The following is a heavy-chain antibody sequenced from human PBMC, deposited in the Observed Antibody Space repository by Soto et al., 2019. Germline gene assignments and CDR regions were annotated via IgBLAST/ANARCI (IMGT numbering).Heavy chain of an antibody. V-gene: IGHV4-61*01. D-gene: IGHD3-3*01. CDR1: GGSFKSGSYS. CDR3: ARDFAYFDS. J-gene: IGHJ4*02. Sequence: QVQLQESGPGLVKPSETLSLTCTVSGGSFKSGSYSWSWIRQPPGKGLEWIGYVYHTGRTSYNPSLKSPVYISMDTSNNQFYLNLDSVSAADTAVYFCARDFAYFDSWGQGTLVTVSS. CDR2: VYHTGRT.